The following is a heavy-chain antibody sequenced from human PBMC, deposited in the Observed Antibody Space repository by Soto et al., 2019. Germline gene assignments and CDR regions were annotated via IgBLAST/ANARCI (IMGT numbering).Heavy chain of an antibody. Sequence: ASVKVSCKASGYTFTSYGISWVRQAPGQGLEWMGWISAYNGNTNYAQKLQGRVTVTTDTSTSTAYMELRSLRSDDTAVYYCARVVGVVVPAAMLDYYYYYMDVWGKGTTVTVSS. CDR3: ARVVGVVVPAAMLDYYYYYMDV. V-gene: IGHV1-18*01. CDR2: ISAYNGNT. D-gene: IGHD2-2*01. J-gene: IGHJ6*03. CDR1: GYTFTSYG.